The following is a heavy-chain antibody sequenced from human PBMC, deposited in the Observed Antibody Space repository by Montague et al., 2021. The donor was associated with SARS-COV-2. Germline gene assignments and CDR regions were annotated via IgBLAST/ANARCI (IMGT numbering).Heavy chain of an antibody. J-gene: IGHJ4*02. CDR2: IYWDDDK. V-gene: IGHV2-5*02. CDR3: AHSRGGGTSAVSGN. Sequence: PALVKPTQTLTLTCTFSGFSLTTSAVGVGWIRQPPGKALEWLAVIYWDDDKRYSPSLKSRLTITKDISKNQVVLIMTNMDPVDTGTYYCAHSRGGGTSAVSGNWGQGTLVTVSS. CDR1: GFSLTTSAVG. D-gene: IGHD4-23*01.